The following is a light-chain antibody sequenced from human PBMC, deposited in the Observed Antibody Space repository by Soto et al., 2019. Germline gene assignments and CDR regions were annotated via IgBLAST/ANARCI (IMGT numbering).Light chain of an antibody. CDR1: NSDIGAYDY. CDR3: GSYESATLI. Sequence: QSVLTQPASVSGSPGQSITISCTGSNSDIGAYDYVSWYQQHPGKPPTLLIYEVTFRPSGVPNRFSGSKSGNSATLTISGLLTEDEADYYCGSYESATLIFGGGTNVTVL. V-gene: IGLV2-14*01. CDR2: EVT. J-gene: IGLJ2*01.